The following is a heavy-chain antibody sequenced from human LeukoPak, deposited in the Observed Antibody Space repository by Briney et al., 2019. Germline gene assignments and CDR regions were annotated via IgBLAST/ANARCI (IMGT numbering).Heavy chain of an antibody. D-gene: IGHD3-9*01. J-gene: IGHJ4*02. Sequence: PGGSLRLSCAASGFTVSSNYMSWVRQAPGKGLEWVSVIYSGGSTYYADSVKGRFTISRDNSKNTLYLQMNSLRAEDTAVYYCAKDAPNYDILTGYYTSFDYWGQGTLVTVSS. CDR2: IYSGGST. CDR3: AKDAPNYDILTGYYTSFDY. CDR1: GFTVSSNY. V-gene: IGHV3-66*01.